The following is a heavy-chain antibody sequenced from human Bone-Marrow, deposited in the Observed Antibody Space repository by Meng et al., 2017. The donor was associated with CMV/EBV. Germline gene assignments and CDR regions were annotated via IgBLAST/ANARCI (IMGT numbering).Heavy chain of an antibody. CDR1: GGSISSSSYY. CDR2: IYYSGST. J-gene: IGHJ5*02. D-gene: IGHD6-13*01. V-gene: IGHV4-39*07. Sequence: SETLSLTCTVSGGSISSSSYYWGWIRQPPGKGLEWIGSIYYSGSTYYNPSLKSRVTISVDTSKNQFSLKLGSVAAVDTAVYYCGRKDVGIAAAESWFDPWGQGTLVTVSS. CDR3: GRKDVGIAAAESWFDP.